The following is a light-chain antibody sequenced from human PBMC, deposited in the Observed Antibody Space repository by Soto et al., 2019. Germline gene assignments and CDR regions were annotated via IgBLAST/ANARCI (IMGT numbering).Light chain of an antibody. CDR3: QQRSNWPPIT. J-gene: IGKJ5*01. CDR2: DAS. V-gene: IGKV3-11*01. Sequence: EIVLTQSPATLSLSPGERATLSCRASQSVSSYLAWYQQKPGQAPRLLIYDASNRATGIPARFSGSGSGTDLTFPISSLEPEDFAVYYCQQRSNWPPITFGQGTRLEIK. CDR1: QSVSSY.